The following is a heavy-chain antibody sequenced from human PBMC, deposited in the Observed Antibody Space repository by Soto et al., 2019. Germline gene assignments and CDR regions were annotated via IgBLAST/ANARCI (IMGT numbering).Heavy chain of an antibody. D-gene: IGHD6-6*01. CDR1: GGSFRGYH. CDR3: ARGLSSSATFYHYYGMDV. V-gene: IGHV4-34*01. Sequence: QVQLQQWGAGLLKPSETLSLTCAVYGGSFRGYHWSWIRQPPGKGLEWIGEINNSGSTNYNPSLKSRVIISLATPKHQFSLILTSVTAADTAVYYCARGLSSSATFYHYYGMDVWGQGTTVTVSS. CDR2: INNSGST. J-gene: IGHJ6*02.